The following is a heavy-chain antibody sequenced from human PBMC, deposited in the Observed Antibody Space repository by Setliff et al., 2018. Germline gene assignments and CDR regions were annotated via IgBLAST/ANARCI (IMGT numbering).Heavy chain of an antibody. CDR2: IIPILGIA. CDR1: GGTFSSYT. J-gene: IGHJ5*02. Sequence: SVKVSCKASGGTFSSYTISWVRQAPGQGLEWMGRIIPILGIANYAQKFQGRVTIAADKSTSTAYMELSSLRSEDTAVYYCARDISLGKAAVWFGELKGWFDPWGQGTLVTVSS. D-gene: IGHD3-10*01. CDR3: ARDISLGKAAVWFGELKGWFDP. V-gene: IGHV1-69*04.